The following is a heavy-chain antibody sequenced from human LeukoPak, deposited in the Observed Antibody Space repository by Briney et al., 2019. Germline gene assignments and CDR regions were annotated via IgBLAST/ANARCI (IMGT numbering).Heavy chain of an antibody. CDR3: VGSNYGHGYYYGMDV. D-gene: IGHD4-4*01. CDR1: GGAISGYY. V-gene: IGHV4-59*01. J-gene: IGHJ6*02. CDR2: IYYSGST. Sequence: SETLSLTCTVSGGAISGYYWSWIRQPPGKGLEWIGYIYYSGSTNYNPSLKSRVTISVDTSKKQFSLRLSSVTAADTAVYYCVGSNYGHGYYYGMDVWGQGTTVTVSS.